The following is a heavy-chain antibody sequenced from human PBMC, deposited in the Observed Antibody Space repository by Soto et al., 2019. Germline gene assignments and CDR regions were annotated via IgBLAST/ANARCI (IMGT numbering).Heavy chain of an antibody. J-gene: IGHJ6*02. V-gene: IGHV1-69*06. Sequence: ASVKVSCKASGGTFSSYAISWVRQAPGQGLEWMGGIIPIFGTANYAQKFQGRVTITADKSTSTAYMELSSLRSEDTAVYYCARGAYSSSWYPGSYGMDGWGQGTTVTVSS. D-gene: IGHD6-13*01. CDR2: IIPIFGTA. CDR3: ARGAYSSSWYPGSYGMDG. CDR1: GGTFSSYA.